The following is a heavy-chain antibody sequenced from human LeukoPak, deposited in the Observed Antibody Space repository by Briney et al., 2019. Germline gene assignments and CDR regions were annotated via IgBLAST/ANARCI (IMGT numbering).Heavy chain of an antibody. CDR3: AKEAYYDSSALDY. D-gene: IGHD3-22*01. J-gene: IGHJ4*02. V-gene: IGHV3-30*18. CDR1: GFTFSSYG. CDR2: ISYDGSNK. Sequence: GRSLRLSCAASGFTFSSYGMHWGRQAPGKGLEWVAGISYDGSNKYYADSGKGRFTISRDKSKNTLYLKMNSLRAKDTAVYYCAKEAYYDSSALDYWGQGTLVTVSS.